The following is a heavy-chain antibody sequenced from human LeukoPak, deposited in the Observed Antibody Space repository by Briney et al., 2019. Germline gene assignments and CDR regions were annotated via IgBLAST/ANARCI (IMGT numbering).Heavy chain of an antibody. CDR1: GGTFSSYA. V-gene: IGHV1-69*13. Sequence: ASVKVSCKASGGTFSSYAISWVRQAPGQGLEWMGGIIPIFGTANYAQKLQGRVTITADESTSTAYMELSSLRSEDTAVYYCAQSPPLAYCGGDCYSSLDYWGQGTLVTVSS. J-gene: IGHJ4*02. CDR3: AQSPPLAYCGGDCYSSLDY. CDR2: IIPIFGTA. D-gene: IGHD2-21*02.